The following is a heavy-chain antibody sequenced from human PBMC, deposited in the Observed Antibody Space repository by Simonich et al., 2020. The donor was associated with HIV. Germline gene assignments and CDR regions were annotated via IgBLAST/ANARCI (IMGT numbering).Heavy chain of an antibody. CDR1: GGSFSGNY. D-gene: IGHD2-2*01. V-gene: IGHV4-34*01. J-gene: IGHJ4*02. CDR3: ARGFYQRLYYFDY. Sequence: QVQLQQWGAGLLKPSETLSLTCAVYGGSFSGNYWSWIRQPPGKGLGGMGEINHSGSTNYNPSLKSRVTISVDTSKNQFSLKLSSVTAADTAVYYCARGFYQRLYYFDYWGQGTLVTVSS. CDR2: INHSGST.